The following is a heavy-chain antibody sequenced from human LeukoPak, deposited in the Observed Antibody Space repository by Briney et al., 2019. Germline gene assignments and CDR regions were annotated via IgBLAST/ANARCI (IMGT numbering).Heavy chain of an antibody. CDR2: VSGDGART. J-gene: IGHJ4*02. CDR1: GFTFSSYA. V-gene: IGHV3-23*01. Sequence: GGSLRLSCAASGFTFSSYAMSWVRQAPGKGVEWVSAVSGDGARTFYADSVKGRFTISRDNSMNTLSLQMTSLRAADTAVYFCAKEQDNRLLLSHFDYWGQGILVTVSS. CDR3: AKEQDNRLLLSHFDY. D-gene: IGHD2-2*01.